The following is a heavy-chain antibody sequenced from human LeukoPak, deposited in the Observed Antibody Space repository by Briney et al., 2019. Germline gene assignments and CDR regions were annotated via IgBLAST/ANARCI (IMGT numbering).Heavy chain of an antibody. J-gene: IGHJ6*03. V-gene: IGHV4-4*07. CDR2: LHTSGNS. CDR3: ARGNYYYYMDV. CDR1: GGSIGSYY. Sequence: SETLSLTCTVSGGSIGSYYWNWIRQPAGKGLEWIGRLHTSGNSNYNPSLKSRVTMSVDPSKNQFSLKLNSVTAADTAVYYCARGNYYYYMDVWGKGTTVTVSS.